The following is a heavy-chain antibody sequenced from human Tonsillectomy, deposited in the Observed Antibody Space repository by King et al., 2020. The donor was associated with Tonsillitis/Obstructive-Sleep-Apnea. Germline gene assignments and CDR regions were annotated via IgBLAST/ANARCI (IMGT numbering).Heavy chain of an antibody. CDR3: ARDSLGCYFDL. Sequence: VQLVESGGGLVQPGGSLRLSCAASGFTFSSYEMNWVRQAPGKGLEWVSYISSSGSTIYYADSVQGRFTISRDNAKNSLYLQMKDLRAEDTAVYYCARDSLGCYFDLWGRGTLVSVSS. CDR2: ISSSGSTI. D-gene: IGHD2-8*01. CDR1: GFTFSSYE. V-gene: IGHV3-48*03. J-gene: IGHJ2*01.